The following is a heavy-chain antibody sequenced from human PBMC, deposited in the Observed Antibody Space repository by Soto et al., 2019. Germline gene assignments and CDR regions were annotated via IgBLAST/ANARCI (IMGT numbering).Heavy chain of an antibody. CDR2: IIPVFGTT. V-gene: IGHV1-69*13. D-gene: IGHD3-16*01. CDR1: GGLFSSFA. Sequence: SVKVSCKDSGGLFSSFAISWVRQAPGQGLEWMGGIIPVFGTTNYAQKFQGRVTITADESTNTAYMELSSLTSDDTAMYYCARGGGPYVWFNEFWGQGTQVTVSS. J-gene: IGHJ4*02. CDR3: ARGGGPYVWFNEF.